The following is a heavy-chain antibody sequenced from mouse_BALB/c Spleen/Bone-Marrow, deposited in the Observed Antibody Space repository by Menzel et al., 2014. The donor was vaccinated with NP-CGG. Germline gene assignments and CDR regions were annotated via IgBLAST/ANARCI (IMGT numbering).Heavy chain of an antibody. J-gene: IGHJ3*01. D-gene: IGHD2-2*01. Sequence: VQLQESGAELAKPGASVKMSCKASGYTFTSYWMHWVKQRPGQGLEWIGYINPSTGYTEYNQKFKDKATLTADKSSSTAYMQLSSLTSEDPAVYYCARSRDGYDSFAYWGQGTLVTVSA. CDR1: GYTFTSYW. CDR2: INPSTGYT. CDR3: ARSRDGYDSFAY. V-gene: IGHV1-7*01.